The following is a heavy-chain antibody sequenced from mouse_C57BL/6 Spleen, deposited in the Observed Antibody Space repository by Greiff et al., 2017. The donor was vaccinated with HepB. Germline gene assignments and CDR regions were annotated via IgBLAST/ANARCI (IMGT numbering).Heavy chain of an antibody. CDR3: ARGGKNGYYVVDY. V-gene: IGHV1-19*01. D-gene: IGHD2-3*01. CDR1: GYTFTDYY. CDR2: INPYNGGT. J-gene: IGHJ2*01. Sequence: EVQLQQSGPVLVKPGASVKMSCKASGYTFTDYYMNWVKQSHGKSLEWIGVINPYNGGTSYNQKFKGKATLTVDKSSSTAYMELNSLTSEDSAVYYCARGGKNGYYVVDYWGQGTTLTVSS.